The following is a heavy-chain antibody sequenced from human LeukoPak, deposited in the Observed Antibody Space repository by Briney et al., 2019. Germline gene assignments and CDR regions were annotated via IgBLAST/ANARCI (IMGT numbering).Heavy chain of an antibody. Sequence: GGSLRLSCAASGFSFSTSWMAWVRQAPGKGLQWVGNINPDESHTDYIDSVKGRFTMSRDNAENSLFLQVHSLRDEDTAVYYCARDRAYDAFDYWGRGALVTVSS. V-gene: IGHV3-7*01. D-gene: IGHD5-12*01. CDR2: INPDESHT. CDR1: GFSFSTSW. CDR3: ARDRAYDAFDY. J-gene: IGHJ4*02.